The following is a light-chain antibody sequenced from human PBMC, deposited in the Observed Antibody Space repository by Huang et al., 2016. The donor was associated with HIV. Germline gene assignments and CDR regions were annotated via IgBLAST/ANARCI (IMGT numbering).Light chain of an antibody. Sequence: EIVMTQSPATLPVSPGERATLSCRASQSVTRNLAWYQQKPGQAPRLLIYGASTRATGIPARFSGSGSGTEFALTVSSLQSEDFVVYYCQQYNNWPPTFGQGTRLEIK. CDR3: QQYNNWPPT. V-gene: IGKV3-15*01. J-gene: IGKJ5*01. CDR1: QSVTRN. CDR2: GAS.